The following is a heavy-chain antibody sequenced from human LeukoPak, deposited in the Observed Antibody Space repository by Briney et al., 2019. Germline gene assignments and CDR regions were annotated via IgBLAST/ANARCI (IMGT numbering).Heavy chain of an antibody. D-gene: IGHD1-1*01. CDR2: INWNGGST. CDR3: AREGTRSRSFAGYYYCCMDV. V-gene: IGHV3-20*04. Sequence: GGSLRLSCAASGFTFDDYGMSWVRQAPGKGLEWVSGINWNGGSTGYAGSVKGRFTISRDNAKNSLYLQMNSLRAEDTALYYCAREGTRSRSFAGYYYCCMDVWGKGTTVTVSS. J-gene: IGHJ6*03. CDR1: GFTFDDYG.